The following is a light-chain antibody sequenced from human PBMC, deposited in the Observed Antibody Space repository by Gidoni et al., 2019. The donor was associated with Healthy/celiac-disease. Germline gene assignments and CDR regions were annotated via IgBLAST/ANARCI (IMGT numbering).Light chain of an antibody. J-gene: IGKJ5*01. Sequence: AIQLTQSPSSLSASVGDRVTITCRASQGISSALAWYQQKPGKAPKLLIYDASSLESGVPSRFSGSGSGTDFTLTISSLQPEDFATYYCQQFYSYPRAFGQXTRLEIK. CDR1: QGISSA. V-gene: IGKV1-13*02. CDR3: QQFYSYPRA. CDR2: DAS.